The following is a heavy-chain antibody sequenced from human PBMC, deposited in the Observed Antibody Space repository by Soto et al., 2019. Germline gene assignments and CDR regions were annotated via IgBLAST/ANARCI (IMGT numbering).Heavy chain of an antibody. V-gene: IGHV1-46*01. CDR1: GYTFTSYY. J-gene: IGHJ4*02. CDR2: INPSGGST. D-gene: IGHD6-19*01. Sequence: QVQLVQSGAEVKKPGASVKVSCKASGYTFTSYYMHWVRQAPGQGLEWMGIINPSGGSTSYAQKFQGRVTMTRDTSTSTVYMELSILRSEDTAVYYCARRAVAGTTDFWGQGTLVTVSS. CDR3: ARRAVAGTTDF.